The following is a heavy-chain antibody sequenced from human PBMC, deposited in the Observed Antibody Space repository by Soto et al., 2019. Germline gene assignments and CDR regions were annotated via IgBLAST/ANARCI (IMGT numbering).Heavy chain of an antibody. CDR1: VLNCDDFA. V-gene: IGHV3-9*01. CDR3: AKGRYDFWSPYYFDS. D-gene: IGHD3-3*01. J-gene: IGHJ4*02. Sequence: GWSLRLSCGGTVLNCDDFAMHWVRQAPGKGLEWVSGITWNSRVLAYADSVKGRFTISRDNARNSLYLQMDSLRDEDTALYYCAKGRYDFWSPYYFDSWGQGTLVTVSS. CDR2: ITWNSRVL.